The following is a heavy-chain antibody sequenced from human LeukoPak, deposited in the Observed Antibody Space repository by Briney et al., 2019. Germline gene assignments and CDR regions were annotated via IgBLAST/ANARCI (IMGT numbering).Heavy chain of an antibody. CDR3: AKQTGSGLFILP. J-gene: IGHJ4*02. Sequence: SETLSLTCTVSGGSISSSSYYWGWIRQPPGKGLEWIGSIYHSGSTYYNPSLKSRVTISIDTSKNQFSLKLTSVTAADTAVYYCAKQTGSGLFILPGGQGTLVTVSS. V-gene: IGHV4-39*01. CDR1: GGSISSSSYY. CDR2: IYHSGST. D-gene: IGHD3/OR15-3a*01.